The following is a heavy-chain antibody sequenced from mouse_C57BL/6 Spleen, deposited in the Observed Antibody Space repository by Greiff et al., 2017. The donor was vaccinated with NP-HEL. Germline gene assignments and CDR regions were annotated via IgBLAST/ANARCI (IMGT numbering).Heavy chain of an antibody. V-gene: IGHV1-22*01. Sequence: EVQVVESGPELVKPGASVKMSCKASGYTFTDYNLHWVKQSHGKSLEWIGYIYPNNGGTSYNQKFKGKATLTANKSSSTAYMELRSLTSEDSAVYYCAITGLPYYFDYWGQGTTLTVSS. J-gene: IGHJ2*01. D-gene: IGHD2-4*01. CDR1: GYTFTDYN. CDR3: AITGLPYYFDY. CDR2: IYPNNGGT.